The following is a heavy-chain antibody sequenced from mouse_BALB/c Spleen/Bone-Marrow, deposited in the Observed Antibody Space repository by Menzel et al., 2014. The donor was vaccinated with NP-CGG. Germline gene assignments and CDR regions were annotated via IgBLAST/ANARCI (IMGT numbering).Heavy chain of an antibody. V-gene: IGHV2-4-1*01. CDR3: ASEFAY. CDR2: IWDIGTT. Sequence: VQLQQSGPGLAQSSQSLSITCTVSGHSLTSYGVHWVRLSPGKGLEWLGVIWDIGTTDYNAAFISRLSITKDNSKSQVFFKMNSLKADDTAIYYCASEFAYWGQGTLVTVSA. CDR1: GHSLTSYG. J-gene: IGHJ3*01.